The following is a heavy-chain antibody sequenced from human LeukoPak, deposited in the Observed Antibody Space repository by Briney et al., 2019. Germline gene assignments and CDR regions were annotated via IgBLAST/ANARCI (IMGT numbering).Heavy chain of an antibody. CDR2: INPNSGGT. CDR1: GYTFTGYY. Sequence: ASVKVSCKASGYTFTGYYMHWVRQAPGQGLEWMGWINPNSGGTNYAQKFQGRVTMTRDTSISTAYMELSRLRSDDTAVYYCARAGLLEWSSFDYWGQGTLVTVSS. CDR3: ARAGLLEWSSFDY. V-gene: IGHV1-2*02. D-gene: IGHD3-3*01. J-gene: IGHJ4*02.